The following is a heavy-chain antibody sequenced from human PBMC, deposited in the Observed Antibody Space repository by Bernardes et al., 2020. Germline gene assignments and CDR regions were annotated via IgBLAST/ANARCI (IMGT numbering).Heavy chain of an antibody. Sequence: ASVKVSCKASGYTFTGYYMHWVRQAPGQGLEWMGRINPNSGGTNYAQKFQGRVTMTRDTSISTAYMELSRLRSDDTAVYYCARDPARRSITIFGEEGPSDYYGMDVWGKGTTVTVSS. CDR2: INPNSGGT. CDR3: ARDPARRSITIFGEEGPSDYYGMDV. V-gene: IGHV1-2*06. D-gene: IGHD3-3*01. J-gene: IGHJ6*04. CDR1: GYTFTGYY.